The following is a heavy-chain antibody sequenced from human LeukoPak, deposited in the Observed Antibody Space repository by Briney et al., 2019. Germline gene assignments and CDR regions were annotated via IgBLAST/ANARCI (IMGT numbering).Heavy chain of an antibody. D-gene: IGHD3-10*01. V-gene: IGHV4-59*08. CDR3: ARRFTMVRGTRRDGFDI. CDR1: GGSISSYY. Sequence: PSETLSLTCTVSGGSISSYYWSWIRQTPGKGLEWIGYIYYSGNTYYNPSLKSRVTISVDTSKNQFSLKLTSVTAADTAVYYCARRFTMVRGTRRDGFDIWGQGTMVTVSS. J-gene: IGHJ3*02. CDR2: IYYSGNT.